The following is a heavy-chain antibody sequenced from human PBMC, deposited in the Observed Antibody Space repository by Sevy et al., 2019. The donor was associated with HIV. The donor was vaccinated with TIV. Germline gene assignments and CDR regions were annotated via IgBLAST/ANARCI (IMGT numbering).Heavy chain of an antibody. J-gene: IGHJ4*01. Sequence: SETLSLTCTVSGGSISSYYWSWIRQPPGKGLEWIGYIYYSGSTNYNPSLKSRVTISVDTSKNQFSLKLSSVTAADTAVYYCARVADTAMAHLDYLGQGTLVTVSS. V-gene: IGHV4-59*01. CDR3: ARVADTAMAHLDY. D-gene: IGHD5-18*01. CDR1: GGSISSYY. CDR2: IYYSGST.